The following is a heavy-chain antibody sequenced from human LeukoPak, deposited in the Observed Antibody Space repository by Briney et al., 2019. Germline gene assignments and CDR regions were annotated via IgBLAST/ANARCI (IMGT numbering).Heavy chain of an antibody. D-gene: IGHD1-1*01. V-gene: IGHV1-2*02. CDR3: ARVRPTWNYFDS. Sequence: ASVKVSCKASGYTFTGYYIHWVRQVPGQGLEWMGSINPNSGGTNYAQKFQGRVTLTRDTSVSTAYMELSRLKSDDTSVYYCARVRPTWNYFDSWGQGTLVTVSS. CDR1: GYTFTGYY. CDR2: INPNSGGT. J-gene: IGHJ4*02.